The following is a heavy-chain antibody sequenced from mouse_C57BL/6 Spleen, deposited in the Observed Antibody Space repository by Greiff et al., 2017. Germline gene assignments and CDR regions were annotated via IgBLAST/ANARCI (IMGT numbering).Heavy chain of an antibody. CDR3: ARGIYYGNYYAMDY. Sequence: QVQLQQPGAELVMPGASVKLSCKASGYTFTSYWMHWVKQRPGQGLEWIGEIDPSDSYTNYNQKFKGKSTLTVDKSSSTAYMQLSSLTSEDSAVYYCARGIYYGNYYAMDYWGLGTSVTVSS. J-gene: IGHJ4*01. V-gene: IGHV1-69*01. CDR1: GYTFTSYW. CDR2: IDPSDSYT. D-gene: IGHD2-1*01.